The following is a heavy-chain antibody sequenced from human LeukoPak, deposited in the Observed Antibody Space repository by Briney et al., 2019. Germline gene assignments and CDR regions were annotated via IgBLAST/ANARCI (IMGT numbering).Heavy chain of an antibody. CDR1: GFTFSSYA. Sequence: PGGSLRLSCAASGFTFSSYAMSWVRQAPGKGLEWVSAISGVGGSTFYADSVKGRFTISRDNSQNTLYLQMKSLRAEDTAVYYCAKVGSTVTTYYYYYMDVWGKGTTVAVSS. V-gene: IGHV3-23*01. CDR2: ISGVGGST. CDR3: AKVGSTVTTYYYYYMDV. J-gene: IGHJ6*03. D-gene: IGHD4-11*01.